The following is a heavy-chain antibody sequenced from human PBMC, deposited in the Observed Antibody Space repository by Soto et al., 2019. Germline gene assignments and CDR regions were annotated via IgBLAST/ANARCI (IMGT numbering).Heavy chain of an antibody. D-gene: IGHD3-10*01. CDR2: IIPIFGTA. CDR3: ARSPTRVDWFDP. Sequence: QVQLVQSGAEVKKPGSSVKVSCKASGGTFSSYAISWVRQAPGQGLEWMGGIIPIFGTANYAQKFQGRVTITADKATRTAYMELSSLRSEDTAVYSGARSPTRVDWFDPWGQGTLVTVSS. J-gene: IGHJ5*02. V-gene: IGHV1-69*06. CDR1: GGTFSSYA.